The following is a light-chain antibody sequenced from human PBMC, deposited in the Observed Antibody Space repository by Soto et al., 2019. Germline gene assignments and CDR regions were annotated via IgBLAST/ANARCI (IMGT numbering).Light chain of an antibody. Sequence: EIVLTQSPGTLSLSPGERATLSCRASQTVGNNYLAWYQQKPGQAPRLLIYGASTRATGIPDRFSGSGSGTDFTLTISRLEPEDFAVYYCQQFDSSPPRYTFGQGTNLEF. CDR3: QQFDSSPPRYT. CDR2: GAS. V-gene: IGKV3-20*01. CDR1: QTVGNNY. J-gene: IGKJ2*01.